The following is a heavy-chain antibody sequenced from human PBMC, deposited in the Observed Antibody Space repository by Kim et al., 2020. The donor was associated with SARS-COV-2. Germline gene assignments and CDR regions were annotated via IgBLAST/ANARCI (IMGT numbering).Heavy chain of an antibody. D-gene: IGHD3-10*01. Sequence: ASVKVSCKASGSTFSTYYMHWVRQAPGQGLEWMGVVNPSYGDTIYAQKFQGRVTMTRDTSTSTVYLELSSLRSKDTAVYYCARGGAVRGLNRAGAFDIWGQGTMVTVSS. CDR3: ARGGAVRGLNRAGAFDI. CDR2: VNPSYGDT. J-gene: IGHJ3*02. V-gene: IGHV1-46*01. CDR1: GSTFSTYY.